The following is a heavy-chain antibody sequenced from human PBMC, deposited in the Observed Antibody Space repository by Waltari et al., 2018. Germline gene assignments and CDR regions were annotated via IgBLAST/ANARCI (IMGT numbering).Heavy chain of an antibody. V-gene: IGHV4-59*01. J-gene: IGHJ5*02. D-gene: IGHD2-2*01. CDR2: IFYTGNT. CDR3: ARLGGDRFGSLRHCGPASCTTWIDP. CDR1: GGSISGFY. Sequence: VLLEESGPGLVKPSETLSLTCTVSGGSISGFYWTWIRQPPGKGLEYIGYIFYTGNTNYNPSLKSLGIIAVDTSRNQFSLKMRSLTAADTAVYYCARLGGDRFGSLRHCGPASCTTWIDPWGRGTLVTVSS.